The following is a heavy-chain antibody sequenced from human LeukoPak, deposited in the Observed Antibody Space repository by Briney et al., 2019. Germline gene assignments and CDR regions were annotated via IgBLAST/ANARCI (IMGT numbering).Heavy chain of an antibody. J-gene: IGHJ4*02. CDR1: GYTFTGYY. CDR2: INPNSGGT. D-gene: IGHD5-24*01. V-gene: IGHV1-2*06. CDR3: ARRGDGYKSPYYFDY. Sequence: GASVKVSCKASGYTFTGYYMHWVRQAPGQGLEWMGRINPNSGGTNYAQKFQGRVTMTRDTSISTAYMELSRLRSDDTAVYYCARRGDGYKSPYYFDYWGQGTLVTVSS.